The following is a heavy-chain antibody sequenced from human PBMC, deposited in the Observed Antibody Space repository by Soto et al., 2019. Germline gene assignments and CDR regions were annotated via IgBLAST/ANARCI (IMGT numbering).Heavy chain of an antibody. CDR1: GFTFSSYA. V-gene: IGHV3-23*01. CDR3: AKTAAAVAGTVYGY. CDR2: ISGRGGTT. D-gene: IGHD6-19*01. J-gene: IGHJ4*02. Sequence: EVQLLESGGGLVQPGGSLRLSCAASGFTFSSYAMGWVRQAPGKGLEWVSSISGRGGTTYYADSVKGRFTISRDNSKNTLYLHMNSLRAEDTAVYYCAKTAAAVAGTVYGYWGQGTLVTVSS.